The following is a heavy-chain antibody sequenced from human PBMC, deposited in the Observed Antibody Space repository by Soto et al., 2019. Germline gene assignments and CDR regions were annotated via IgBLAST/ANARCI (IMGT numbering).Heavy chain of an antibody. J-gene: IGHJ4*02. CDR2: TYYSGST. Sequence: SETLSLTCAVSGGSVNSAAYYWNWMRQPPGKGLQWIGYTYYSGSTTYTPSLKSRVTISVDSPKNQFSLKLDSVTPADTAVYYCARVRGTAGKRYFDYWGPGTLVTVSS. D-gene: IGHD6-13*01. V-gene: IGHV4-61*08. CDR1: GGSVNSAAYY. CDR3: ARVRGTAGKRYFDY.